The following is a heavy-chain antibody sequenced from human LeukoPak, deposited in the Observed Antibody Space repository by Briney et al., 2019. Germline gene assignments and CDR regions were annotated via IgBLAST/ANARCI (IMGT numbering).Heavy chain of an antibody. V-gene: IGHV1-2*02. CDR3: ARDRRLGYYYDSSGYYPFDY. J-gene: IGHJ4*02. CDR2: INPNSGGT. Sequence: ASVKVSCKASGYTFTSYYMHWVRQAPGQGLEWMGWINPNSGGTNYAQKFQGRVTMTRDTSISTAYMELSRLRSDDTAVYYCARDRRLGYYYDSSGYYPFDYWGQGTLVTVSS. D-gene: IGHD3-22*01. CDR1: GYTFTSYY.